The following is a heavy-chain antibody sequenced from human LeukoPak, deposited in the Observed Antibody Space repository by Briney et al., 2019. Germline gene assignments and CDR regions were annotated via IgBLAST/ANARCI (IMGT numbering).Heavy chain of an antibody. D-gene: IGHD1-26*01. CDR2: ISGDTGSI. CDR3: AKEKVVSPPWVSYFDY. V-gene: IGHV3-23*01. Sequence: GGSLRLSCAASGFAFGTYAVSWVRQAPGKGLEGVSVISGDTGSIVYADSVKGRFTISRDNSENTVYLQMDSLRAEDTAVYYCAKEKVVSPPWVSYFDYWGQGTLVTVSS. CDR1: GFAFGTYA. J-gene: IGHJ4*02.